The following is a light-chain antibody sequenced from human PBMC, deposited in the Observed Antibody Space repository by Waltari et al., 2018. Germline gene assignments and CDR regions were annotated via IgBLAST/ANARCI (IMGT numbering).Light chain of an antibody. CDR2: IAS. CDR3: LQARTFPRT. Sequence: DIQMTQSPSVVSASVGDRVSITCRAHESINSWLAWYQQRPGKAPTLLIYIASSLESGVPSRFSGSGSGTEFTLTISGLQPEDFATYYCLQARTFPRTFGQGTRVEIK. V-gene: IGKV1-12*01. J-gene: IGKJ1*01. CDR1: ESINSW.